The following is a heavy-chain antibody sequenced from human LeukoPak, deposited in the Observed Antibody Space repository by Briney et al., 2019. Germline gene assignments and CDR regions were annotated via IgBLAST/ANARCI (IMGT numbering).Heavy chain of an antibody. CDR1: GFTLSSYA. V-gene: IGHV3-23*01. J-gene: IGHJ4*02. Sequence: PGGSLRLSCAASGFTLSSYAMSWVRQAPGKGLEWVSAISGSGGFTYYADSVKGRFTISRDNSKNTLYLQMNSLRAEDTAVYYCAKDAVRILILFDYWGQGTLVTASS. D-gene: IGHD2-15*01. CDR2: ISGSGGFT. CDR3: AKDAVRILILFDY.